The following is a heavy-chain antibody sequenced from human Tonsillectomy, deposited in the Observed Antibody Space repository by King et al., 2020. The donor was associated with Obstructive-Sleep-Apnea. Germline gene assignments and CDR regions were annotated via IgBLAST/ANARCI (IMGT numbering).Heavy chain of an antibody. CDR3: ARLWTRLPYYYGMDV. V-gene: IGHV4-59*08. D-gene: IGHD3/OR15-3a*01. Sequence: QLQESGPGLVKPSETLSLTCTVSGGSISSYYWSWIRQPPGKGLEWIGYIYYSGSTNYNPSLKSRVTISVDTSKNQFSLKLSSVTAADTAVYYCARLWTRLPYYYGMDVWGQGTTVTVSS. CDR2: IYYSGST. J-gene: IGHJ6*02. CDR1: GGSISSYY.